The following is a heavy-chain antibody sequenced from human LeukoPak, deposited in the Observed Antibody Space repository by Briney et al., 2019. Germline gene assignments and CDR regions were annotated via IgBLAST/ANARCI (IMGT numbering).Heavy chain of an antibody. V-gene: IGHV4-34*01. D-gene: IGHD3-22*01. CDR1: GGSFSGYY. J-gene: IGHJ3*02. CDR2: INHSGST. CDR3: ARPSRYYYDSSGYDGAAFDI. Sequence: PSETLSLTCAVYGGSFSGYYWSWIRQPPGKGLEWIGEINHSGSTNYNPSLKSRVTISVDTSKNQFSLKLSSVTAADTAVYYCARPSRYYYDSSGYDGAAFDIWGQGTMVTVSS.